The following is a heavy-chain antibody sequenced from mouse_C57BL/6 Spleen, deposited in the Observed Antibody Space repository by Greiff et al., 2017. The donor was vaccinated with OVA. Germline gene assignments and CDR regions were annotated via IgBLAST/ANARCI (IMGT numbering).Heavy chain of an antibody. Sequence: EVKLVESGGGLVKPGGSLKLSCAASGFTFSDYGMYWVRQAPEKGLEWVAYISSGSSTIYYADTVKGRFTISRDNAKNTLFLQMTSLRSEDTAMYYCATTVGYWGQGTSVTVSS. V-gene: IGHV5-17*01. CDR2: ISSGSSTI. CDR3: ATTVGY. CDR1: GFTFSDYG. J-gene: IGHJ4*01. D-gene: IGHD1-1*01.